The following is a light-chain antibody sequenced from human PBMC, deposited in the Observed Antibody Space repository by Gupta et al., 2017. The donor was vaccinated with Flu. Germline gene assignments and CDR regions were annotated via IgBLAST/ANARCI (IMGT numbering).Light chain of an antibody. J-gene: IGLJ2*01. CDR3: QVWDSSSDQGV. V-gene: IGLV3-21*03. CDR1: NIGSNS. Sequence: SYVLTQPPSVSVAPGKTASITCGGNNIGSNSVHWYHKKPSQAPVLVVYDDRDRPSGIPERFAGSHAGNTATLTISRVEAGDEADYSCQVWDSSSDQGVFGGGTKLTVL. CDR2: DDR.